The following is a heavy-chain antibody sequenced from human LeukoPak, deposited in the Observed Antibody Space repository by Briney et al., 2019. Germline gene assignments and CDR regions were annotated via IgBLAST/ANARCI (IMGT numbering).Heavy chain of an antibody. D-gene: IGHD6-6*01. CDR2: IRYDGSNK. CDR3: ARERTIAARPENWFDP. CDR1: GFTFSSYG. V-gene: IGHV3-30*02. Sequence: GGSLRLSCAASGFTFSSYGMHWVRQAPGKGLEWVAFIRYDGSNKYYADSVKGRFTISRDNSENTLYLQMNTLRAEDTAVYYCARERTIAARPENWFDPWGQGTLVTVSS. J-gene: IGHJ5*02.